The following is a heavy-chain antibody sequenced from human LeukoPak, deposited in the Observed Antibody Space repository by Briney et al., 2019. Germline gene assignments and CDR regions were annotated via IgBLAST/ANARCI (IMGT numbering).Heavy chain of an antibody. CDR3: ARLNGSEPQDAFVI. D-gene: IGHD2-15*01. J-gene: IGHJ3*02. V-gene: IGHV3-21*01. CDR2: ISSSSSYI. CDR1: GFTFSSYS. Sequence: GGSLRLSCAASGFTFSSYSMNWVRQAPGKGLEWVSSISSSSSYIYYTDSVKGRFTISRDNAKNSLYLQMNSLRAEDTAVYYCARLNGSEPQDAFVIWGEGKIVTVSS.